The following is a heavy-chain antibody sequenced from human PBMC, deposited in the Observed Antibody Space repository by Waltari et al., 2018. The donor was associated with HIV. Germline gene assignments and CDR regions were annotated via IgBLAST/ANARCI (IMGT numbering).Heavy chain of an antibody. D-gene: IGHD3-3*01. Sequence: QVQLVESGGGVVQPGRSLRLSCAASGFTFTTYGLHWVCRAPDQGLERVAVISVEASNKYEGDSVKGRFTISRDYSKNTLFLQMNSLSPEDTAMYYCVRDPLAYYDFWSAYYFGDDWGQGTLVTVSS. CDR3: VRDPLAYYDFWSAYYFGDD. CDR1: GFTFTTYG. CDR2: ISVEASNK. V-gene: IGHV3-30*03. J-gene: IGHJ4*02.